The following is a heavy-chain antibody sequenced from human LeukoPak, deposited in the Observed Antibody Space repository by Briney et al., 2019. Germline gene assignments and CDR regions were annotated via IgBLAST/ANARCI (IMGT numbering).Heavy chain of an antibody. J-gene: IGHJ4*02. CDR1: GYTFTGYY. CDR3: ASERITIFGVVIHEDY. Sequence: ASVKVSCKASGYTFTGYYMHWVRQAPGQGLEWMGWINPNSGGTNYAQKFQGRVTMTRDTSISTAYMELSRLRSDDTALYYCASERITIFGVVIHEDYWGQGTLVTVSS. CDR2: INPNSGGT. V-gene: IGHV1-2*02. D-gene: IGHD3-3*01.